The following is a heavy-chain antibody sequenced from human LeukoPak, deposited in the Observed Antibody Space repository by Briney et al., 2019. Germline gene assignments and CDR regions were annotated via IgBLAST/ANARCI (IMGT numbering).Heavy chain of an antibody. V-gene: IGHV3-48*03. Sequence: QAGPSLTLSCAASGSSFTTSELDSASHPPRNWLEWLSYITASGSFTRYAESVKGRFTISRDISNNSLYLLMNSLLAEDTAFYYCARGLEGGPYGNLPLLDYWGQGTLVTVSS. CDR1: GSSFTTSE. CDR3: ARGLEGGPYGNLPLLDY. D-gene: IGHD3-3*01. CDR2: ITASGSFT. J-gene: IGHJ4*02.